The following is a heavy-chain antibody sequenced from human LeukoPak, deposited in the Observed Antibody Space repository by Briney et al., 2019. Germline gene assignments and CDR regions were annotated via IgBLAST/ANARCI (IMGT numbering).Heavy chain of an antibody. V-gene: IGHV3-48*01. D-gene: IGHD3-10*01. CDR3: VRPSWTSGSYFDY. Sequence: PGGSLRLSCAASAFTFRDFSMNWVRQAPGKGLEWVSYISTSSSTIKYADSVKGRFTISRDNAKNSLHLQMNSLRAEDTAVYYCVRPSWTSGSYFDYWGQGALVIVSS. CDR2: ISTSSSTI. J-gene: IGHJ4*02. CDR1: AFTFRDFS.